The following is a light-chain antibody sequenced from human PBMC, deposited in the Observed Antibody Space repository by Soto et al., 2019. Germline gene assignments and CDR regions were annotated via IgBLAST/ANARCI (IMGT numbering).Light chain of an antibody. CDR3: QKYNSAPFT. V-gene: IGKV3-20*01. CDR2: GAS. J-gene: IGKJ3*01. Sequence: EIVLTQSPGTLSLSPGERATLSCRASQSVNSNYLAWYQQKPGQVPRPLIYGASIRAAGVPDRLSGSGSGTDFTLTISRLEPEDYAVYYCQKYNSAPFTFGPGTKVDIK. CDR1: QSVNSNY.